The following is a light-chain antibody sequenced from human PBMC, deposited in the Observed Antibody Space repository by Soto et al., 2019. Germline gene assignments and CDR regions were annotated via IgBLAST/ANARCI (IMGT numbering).Light chain of an antibody. J-gene: IGKJ4*01. CDR3: QQYGRTPLT. V-gene: IGKV3-20*01. CDR1: QSVSRNY. Sequence: EIVLTQSPGTLSLSPGERASLSCRASQSVSRNYVAWYHYKPGQAPRLLIYDASTRATGIPDRFSGSGSGADFTLTISRLEPEDVAVYFCQQYGRTPLTFGGGSKVEIK. CDR2: DAS.